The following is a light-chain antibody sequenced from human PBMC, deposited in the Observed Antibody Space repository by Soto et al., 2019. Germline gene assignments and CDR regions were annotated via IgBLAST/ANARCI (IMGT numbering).Light chain of an antibody. CDR3: KQYNNCPRT. V-gene: IGKV3-15*01. CDR2: GAS. CDR1: QSVNSN. Sequence: EIVMTQAPGTLSVSPGERATLSCRASQSVNSNLAWYQQKPGQAPRLLIYGASTRATGIPARFSGSGSGTEFTLTISSLLSEDFAVYYCKQYNNCPRTFGQGTKV. J-gene: IGKJ1*01.